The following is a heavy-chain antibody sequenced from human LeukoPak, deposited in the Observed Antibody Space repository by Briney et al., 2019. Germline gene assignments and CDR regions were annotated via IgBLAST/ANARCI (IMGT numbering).Heavy chain of an antibody. Sequence: PSETLSLTCTVSGGSISSGGYYWSWIRQHPGKGLEWIGYIYYSGSTYYNPSLKSRVTISVDTSKNQFSLKLSSVTAADTAVYYCARHPVEVPYYFDYWGQGTLVTVSS. J-gene: IGHJ4*02. CDR2: IYYSGST. D-gene: IGHD1-1*01. CDR1: GGSISSGGYY. CDR3: ARHPVEVPYYFDY. V-gene: IGHV4-31*03.